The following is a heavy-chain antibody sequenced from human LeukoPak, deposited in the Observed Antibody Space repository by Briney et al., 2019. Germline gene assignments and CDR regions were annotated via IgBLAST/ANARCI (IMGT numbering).Heavy chain of an antibody. V-gene: IGHV3-23*01. CDR3: AKVRRRGYSYGYSYLFDY. CDR2: ISGSGGST. J-gene: IGHJ4*02. Sequence: GGSLRLSCAASGFTFSSYAMSWVRQAPGKGLEWVSAISGSGGSTYYADSVKGRFTISRDNSKNTLYLQMNSLRAEDTAVYYCAKVRRRGYSYGYSYLFDYWGQGTLVTVSS. CDR1: GFTFSSYA. D-gene: IGHD5-18*01.